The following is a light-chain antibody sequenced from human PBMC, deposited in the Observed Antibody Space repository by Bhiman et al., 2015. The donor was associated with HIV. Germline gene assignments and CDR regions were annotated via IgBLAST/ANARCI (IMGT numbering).Light chain of an antibody. J-gene: IGLJ1*01. CDR1: SSDVGGYDY. CDR2: DVS. Sequence: QSALTQPASVSGSPGQSITISCTGTSSDVGGYDYVSWYQQYPGKAPKLMIYDVSERPSGVSNRFSGSKSGSTASLTISGLQAADEAYYYCSSYISSSTDNYVFGTGTKVTVL. V-gene: IGLV2-14*03. CDR3: SSYISSSTDNYV.